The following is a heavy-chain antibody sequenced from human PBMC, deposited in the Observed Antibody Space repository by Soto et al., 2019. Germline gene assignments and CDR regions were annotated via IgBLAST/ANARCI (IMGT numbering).Heavy chain of an antibody. CDR1: GDSISDYFY. CDR3: AREVRGGFTGIFDQ. J-gene: IGHJ4*02. CDR2: IYTDGTT. Sequence: SETLSLTCTVSGDSISDYFYWSWIRQPAGKGLEWIGRIYTDGTTKYNPSLKSRVTLSLDKSKNQFSLRLSSVTAADTAVYYFAREVRGGFTGIFDQWGRGSRVTVSS. V-gene: IGHV4-4*07. D-gene: IGHD2-15*01.